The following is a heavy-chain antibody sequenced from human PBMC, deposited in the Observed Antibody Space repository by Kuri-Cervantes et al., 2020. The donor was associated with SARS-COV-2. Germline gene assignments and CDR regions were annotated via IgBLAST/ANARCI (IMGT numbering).Heavy chain of an antibody. CDR3: SFSGNLNHYYMDV. J-gene: IGHJ6*03. CDR2: MNPDTGNS. V-gene: IGHV1-8*02. Sequence: ASVKVSCKASGYTFSTYDINWVRQASGQGLEWMGWMNPDTGNSGHAQNFRGRVTMTRDTSTSTAYMELSSLRSEDTAVYYCSFSGNLNHYYMDVWGKGTTVTVSS. CDR1: GYTFSTYD. D-gene: IGHD3-10*01.